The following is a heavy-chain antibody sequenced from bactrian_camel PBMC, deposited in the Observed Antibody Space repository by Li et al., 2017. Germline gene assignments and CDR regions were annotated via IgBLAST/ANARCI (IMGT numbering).Heavy chain of an antibody. J-gene: IGHJ4*01. V-gene: IGHV3S53*01. D-gene: IGHD2*01. CDR1: GVPYTTYC. CDR2: VDGDGGV. Sequence: VESGGSQRLSCRVSGVPYTTYCLAWFRQPRQLREGVASVDGDGGVSYADSVKGRFTISRDNAKDRLYLQMDSLKPEDTAMYYCAADGGEAVVLSEPACLSPYEYNYWGQGTQVTVS. CDR3: AADGGEAVVLSEPACLSPYEYNY.